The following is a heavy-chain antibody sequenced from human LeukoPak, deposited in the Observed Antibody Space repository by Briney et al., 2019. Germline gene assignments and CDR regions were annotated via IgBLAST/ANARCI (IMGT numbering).Heavy chain of an antibody. CDR3: AKSNYYDSSGYYAS. CDR1: GFTFDDYA. CDR2: ISGDGGST. Sequence: PGGSLRLXCAASGFTFDDYAMHWVRQAPGKGLEWVSLISGDGGSTYYADSVKGRFTISRDNSKNSLYLQMNSLRTEDTALYYCAKSNYYDSSGYYASWGQGTLVTVSS. D-gene: IGHD3-22*01. V-gene: IGHV3-43*02. J-gene: IGHJ4*02.